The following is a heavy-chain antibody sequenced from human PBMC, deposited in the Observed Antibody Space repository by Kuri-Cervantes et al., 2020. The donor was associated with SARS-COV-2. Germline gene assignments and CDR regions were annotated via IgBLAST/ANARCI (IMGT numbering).Heavy chain of an antibody. J-gene: IGHJ3*02. V-gene: IGHV1-46*01. CDR1: GYTFTSYY. D-gene: IGHD6-13*01. CDR3: ARTRIGAAGTDAFDI. CDR2: INPSGGST. Sequence: VKVSCKASGYTFTSYYIHWVRQAPGQGLVWMGIINPSGGSTSYAQKFQGRVTMTRDTSTSTVYMELSSLRSEDTAVYYYARTRIGAAGTDAFDIWGQGTMVTVSS.